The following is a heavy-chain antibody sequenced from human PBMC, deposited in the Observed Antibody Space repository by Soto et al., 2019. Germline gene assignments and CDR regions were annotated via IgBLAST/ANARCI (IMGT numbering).Heavy chain of an antibody. Sequence: EEQLLESGGGSVQPGGSLRLSCAVSGFTFSSQAMSWVRQSPGKGLEWISVFGGGGGGTFYADSVKGRFIISRDNSKNLLYLQMNSLRADDTAIYYCAKNPPYGSSCSGYFDSWGQGILVSVSS. CDR2: FGGGGGGT. V-gene: IGHV3-23*01. CDR1: GFTFSSQA. D-gene: IGHD6-25*01. J-gene: IGHJ4*02. CDR3: AKNPPYGSSCSGYFDS.